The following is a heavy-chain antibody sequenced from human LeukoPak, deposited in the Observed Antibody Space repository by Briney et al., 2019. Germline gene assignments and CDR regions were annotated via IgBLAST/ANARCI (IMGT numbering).Heavy chain of an antibody. D-gene: IGHD1-14*01. CDR1: GASISSYY. CDR3: ARHWAETTGPYAFDF. CDR2: IYYSGST. V-gene: IGHV4-59*01. J-gene: IGHJ3*01. Sequence: SETLSLTCIVSGASISSYYWSWIRQPPRKGLEWIGYIYYSGSTNYNPSLKSRVTISVDTSKNHFSLKLTSVTAADTAVYYCARHWAETTGPYAFDFWGQGTMVTVSS.